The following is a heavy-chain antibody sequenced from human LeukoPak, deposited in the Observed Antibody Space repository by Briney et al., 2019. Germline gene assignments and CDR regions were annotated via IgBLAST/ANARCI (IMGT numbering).Heavy chain of an antibody. CDR1: GGSISSGSYY. J-gene: IGHJ4*02. CDR2: IYTSGST. D-gene: IGHD3-22*01. V-gene: IGHV4-61*02. CDR3: ARGTYDSSGYPFDY. Sequence: SETLSLTCTVSGGSISSGSYYWSWIRQPAGKGLEWIGRIYTSGSTNYNPSLKSRVTISVDTSKNQFSLKLSSVTAADTAVYYCARGTYDSSGYPFDYWGQGTPVTVSS.